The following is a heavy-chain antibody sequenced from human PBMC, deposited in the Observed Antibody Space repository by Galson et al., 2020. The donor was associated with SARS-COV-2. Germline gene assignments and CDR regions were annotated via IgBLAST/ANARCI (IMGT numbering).Heavy chain of an antibody. J-gene: IGHJ3*02. CDR1: GYTFTSYG. D-gene: IGHD2-15*01. CDR3: ARDSSIVVVVAAESDAFDI. V-gene: IGHV1-18*01. CDR2: ISAYNGNT. Sequence: ASVKVSCKASGYTFTSYGISWVRQAPGQGLEWMGWISAYNGNTNCAQKLQGRVTMTTDTSTSTAYMELRSLRSDDTAVYYCARDSSIVVVVAAESDAFDIWGQVTMVTVSS.